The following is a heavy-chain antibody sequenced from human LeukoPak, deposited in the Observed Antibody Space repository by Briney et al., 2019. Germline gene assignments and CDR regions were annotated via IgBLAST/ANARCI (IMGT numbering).Heavy chain of an antibody. Sequence: GGSLRLSCAASGFTFDDYAMHWVRQAPGKGLEWVSGISWNSGSIGYADSVKGRFTISRDNAKDSLYLQMNSLRAEDTALYYCAKGNYYDLPYYFDYWGQGTLVTVSS. CDR1: GFTFDDYA. D-gene: IGHD3-22*01. J-gene: IGHJ4*02. V-gene: IGHV3-9*01. CDR3: AKGNYYDLPYYFDY. CDR2: ISWNSGSI.